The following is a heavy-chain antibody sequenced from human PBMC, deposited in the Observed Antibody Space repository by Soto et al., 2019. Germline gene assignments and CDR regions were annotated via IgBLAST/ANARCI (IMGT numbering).Heavy chain of an antibody. CDR3: ARRHCGGDCYPDNWFDP. D-gene: IGHD2-21*01. CDR1: GYSFTSYW. CDR2: IYPGDSDT. Sequence: GESLKISCKGSGYSFTSYWIGWVRQMPGKGLEWMGIIYPGDSDTRYSPSFQGQVTISADKSISTAYLQWSSLKASDTAMYYCARRHCGGDCYPDNWFDPWGQGTLVTVSS. J-gene: IGHJ5*02. V-gene: IGHV5-51*01.